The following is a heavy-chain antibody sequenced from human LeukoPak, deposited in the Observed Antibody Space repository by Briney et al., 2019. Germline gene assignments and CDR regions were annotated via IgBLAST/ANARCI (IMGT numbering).Heavy chain of an antibody. CDR3: ARGQGIAVAGVFDY. Sequence: GASVKVSCKASGYTFTSYGINWVRQAPAQGREWMGWISGYNGHTNYVQKMQGRVAMTTDTSTNTAYMELRSLRSDDTAVYYCARGQGIAVAGVFDYWGEGSLVTVSS. CDR1: GYTFTSYG. V-gene: IGHV1-18*04. J-gene: IGHJ4*02. D-gene: IGHD6-19*01. CDR2: ISGYNGHT.